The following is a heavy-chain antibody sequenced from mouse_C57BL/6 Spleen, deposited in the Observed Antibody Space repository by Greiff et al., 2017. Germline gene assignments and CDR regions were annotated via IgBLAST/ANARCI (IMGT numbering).Heavy chain of an antibody. J-gene: IGHJ2*01. CDR2: ISDGGSYT. CDR3: AREGTVVPLDY. CDR1: GFTFSSYA. D-gene: IGHD1-1*01. Sequence: DVQLQESGGGLVKPGGSLKLSCAASGFTFSSYAMSWVRQTPEKRLEWVATISDGGSYTYYPDNVKGRFTISRDNAKNNLYLQMSHLKSEDTAMYYCAREGTVVPLDYWGQGTTLTVSS. V-gene: IGHV5-4*01.